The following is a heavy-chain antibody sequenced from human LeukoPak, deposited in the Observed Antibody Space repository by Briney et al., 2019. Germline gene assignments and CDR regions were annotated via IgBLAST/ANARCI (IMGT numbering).Heavy chain of an antibody. CDR2: IYHSGST. D-gene: IGHD3-10*01. V-gene: IGHV4-39*07. CDR3: ARLVGSGDYNWFDP. CDR1: GGSISSSSYY. J-gene: IGHJ5*02. Sequence: SETLSLTCTVSGGSISSSSYYWGWIRQPPGKGLEWIGEIYHSGSTNYNPSLKSRVTISVDKSKNQFSLKLSSVTAADTAVYYCARLVGSGDYNWFDPWGQGTLVTVSS.